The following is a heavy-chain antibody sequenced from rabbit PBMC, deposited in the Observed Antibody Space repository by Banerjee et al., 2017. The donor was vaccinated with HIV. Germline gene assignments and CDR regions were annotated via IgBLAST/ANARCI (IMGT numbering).Heavy chain of an antibody. V-gene: IGHV1S40*01. CDR3: ARDAGYAGSNL. CDR1: GVDFSSNA. J-gene: IGHJ4*01. D-gene: IGHD4-2*01. CDR2: IGAAST. Sequence: QSLEESGGDPVKPGASLTLTCKASGVDFSSNAMCWVRQAPGKGLEWIACIGAASTYYATWAKGRFTISKTSSTTVTLQMTSLTAADTATYFCARDAGYAGSNLWGPGTLVTVS.